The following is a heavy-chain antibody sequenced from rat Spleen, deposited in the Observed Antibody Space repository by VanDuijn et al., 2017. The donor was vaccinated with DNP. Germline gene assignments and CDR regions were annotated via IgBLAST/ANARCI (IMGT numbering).Heavy chain of an antibody. CDR2: IDKDSSII. CDR3: TTRGDGYDNWFAY. J-gene: IGHJ3*01. D-gene: IGHD1-4*01. CDR1: GFNFNDYW. V-gene: IGHV4-2*01. Sequence: EVKLVESGGGLVQPGRSLKLSCAASGFNFNDYWMGWVRQAPGKGLEWIGEIDKDSSIINYTPSLKDKFIISRDNAQNTLYLQMSKLGAEDTAIYYCTTRGDGYDNWFAYWGQGTLVTVSS.